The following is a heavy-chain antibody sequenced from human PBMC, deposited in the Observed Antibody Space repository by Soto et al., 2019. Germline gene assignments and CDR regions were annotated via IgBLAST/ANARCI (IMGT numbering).Heavy chain of an antibody. V-gene: IGHV1-69*08. CDR2: IIPILGTA. J-gene: IGHJ5*02. D-gene: IGHD4-17*01. CDR3: ATAATVSANWFDP. CDR1: GGTFSSYS. Sequence: QVQLVQSGADVQKPESSVKVSCKASGGTFSSYSINWVRQAPGQGLEWMGRIIPILGTANYAQKFQGRVTITADKSTNTAYMELDSLGSEDTAVSYCATAATVSANWFDPWGQGTLVTVSS.